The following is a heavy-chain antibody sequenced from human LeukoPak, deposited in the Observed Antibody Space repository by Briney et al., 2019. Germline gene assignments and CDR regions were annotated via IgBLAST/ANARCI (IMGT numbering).Heavy chain of an antibody. Sequence: PSETLSLTCAVYGGSFSGYYWSWIRQPPGKGLEWIGEINHSGSTNYNPSLKSRVTISVDTSKNQFSLKLSSVTAADTAVYYCAGRLCSGGSCSTDYWGQGTLVTVSS. CDR2: INHSGST. CDR3: AGRLCSGGSCSTDY. D-gene: IGHD2-15*01. V-gene: IGHV4-34*01. J-gene: IGHJ4*02. CDR1: GGSFSGYY.